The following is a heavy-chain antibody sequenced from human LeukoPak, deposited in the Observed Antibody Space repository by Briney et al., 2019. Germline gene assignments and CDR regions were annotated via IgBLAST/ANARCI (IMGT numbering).Heavy chain of an antibody. CDR2: ISGSGGST. Sequence: GGSLRLSCAASGFTFSSYAMSWVRQAPGKGLGWVSAISGSGGSTYYADSVKGRFTISRDNSKNTLYLQMNSLRAEDTAVYYCAKNPPYCSGGSCYRSQAFDIWGQGTMVTVSS. V-gene: IGHV3-23*01. J-gene: IGHJ3*02. D-gene: IGHD2-15*01. CDR3: AKNPPYCSGGSCYRSQAFDI. CDR1: GFTFSSYA.